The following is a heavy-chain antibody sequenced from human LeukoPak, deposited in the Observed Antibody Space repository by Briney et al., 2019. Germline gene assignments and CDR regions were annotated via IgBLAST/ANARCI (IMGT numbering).Heavy chain of an antibody. CDR2: GGSGGST. V-gene: IGHV3-23*01. CDR3: AKMRGQYYHSYYMDA. CDR1: GFIFSSYA. J-gene: IGHJ6*03. Sequence: GGSLRLFCAASGFIFSSYAMSWVRQAPGKGLEWVSYGGSGGSTYYADSVKGRFTVSRDNSKSTLYLQMNSLTAEDTAVYYCAKMRGQYYHSYYMDAWGKGTTVTVSS.